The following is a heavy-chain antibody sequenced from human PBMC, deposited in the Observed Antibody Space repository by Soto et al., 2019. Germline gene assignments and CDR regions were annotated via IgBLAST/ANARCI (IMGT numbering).Heavy chain of an antibody. Sequence: ASVKVSCKASGYTFTSYGISWVRQAPGQGLEWMGWISAYNGNTNYAQKLQGRVTITTDTSTSTAYMELRSLISDDTAVYYCARDLGYGSGSFLDYWGQGTLVTVSS. CDR2: ISAYNGNT. J-gene: IGHJ4*02. D-gene: IGHD3-10*01. CDR3: ARDLGYGSGSFLDY. V-gene: IGHV1-18*01. CDR1: GYTFTSYG.